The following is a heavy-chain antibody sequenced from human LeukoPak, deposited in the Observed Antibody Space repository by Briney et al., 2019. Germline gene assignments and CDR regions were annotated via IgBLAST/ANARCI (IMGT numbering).Heavy chain of an antibody. D-gene: IGHD3-10*01. J-gene: IGHJ5*02. V-gene: IGHV1-18*01. CDR1: GYTFTSYG. CDR2: VSAYNGNT. CDR3: ARVLTMVRGAFNWFDP. Sequence: GASVKVSCKGSGYTFTSYGISWGRQAPGQGVEWMGWVSAYNGNTNYAQKLQGRVTMTTDTSTSTAYMELRSLRSDDTAVYYCARVLTMVRGAFNWFDPWGQGTLVTVSS.